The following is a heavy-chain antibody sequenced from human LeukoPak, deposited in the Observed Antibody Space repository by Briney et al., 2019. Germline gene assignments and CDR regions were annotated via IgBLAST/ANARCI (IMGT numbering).Heavy chain of an antibody. CDR2: IYYSGST. D-gene: IGHD6-13*01. J-gene: IGHJ4*02. Sequence: PSETLSLTCTVSGGSVSSSDYYWGWIRQPPGKGLEWIGSIYYSGSTYYKPSLKSRVTISLDPPKKQFSLKLSSVTAADTAVYYCARHGIAVVGTGFDYWGQGTLVTVSS. CDR3: ARHGIAVVGTGFDY. CDR1: GGSVSSSDYY. V-gene: IGHV4-39*01.